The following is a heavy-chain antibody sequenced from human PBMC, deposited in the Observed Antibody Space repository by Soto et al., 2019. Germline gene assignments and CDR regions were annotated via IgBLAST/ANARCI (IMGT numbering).Heavy chain of an antibody. Sequence: EVQLVESGGGLVQPGGSLRLSCAAPGFAFGSYWMHWVRQAPGKGLVWVSHISLDGSRTNYADSVKGRFTISRDNAKNTLYLLMNSLRAEDTAVYYCARAPPGYSFGYRYYGMDVWGQGTAVTVSS. D-gene: IGHD6-25*01. CDR2: ISLDGSRT. V-gene: IGHV3-74*01. J-gene: IGHJ6*02. CDR1: GFAFGSYW. CDR3: ARAPPGYSFGYRYYGMDV.